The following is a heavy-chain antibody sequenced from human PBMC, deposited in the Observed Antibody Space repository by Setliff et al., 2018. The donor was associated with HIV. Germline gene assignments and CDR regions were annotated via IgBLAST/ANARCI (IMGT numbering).Heavy chain of an antibody. D-gene: IGHD3-22*01. V-gene: IGHV7-4-1*02. CDR3: ARDGYYYDSSGHLAYYFDY. CDR1: GYVFNNYA. CDR2: ISATTPNP. J-gene: IGHJ4*03. Sequence: ASVKVSCKASGYVFNNYAINWVRQAPGQGLEWMGWISATTPNPTYAQDFTGRFVISLDTSVNTAYLQISSLKAEDIAVYYCARDGYYYDSSGHLAYYFDYWVPETLLVTVSS.